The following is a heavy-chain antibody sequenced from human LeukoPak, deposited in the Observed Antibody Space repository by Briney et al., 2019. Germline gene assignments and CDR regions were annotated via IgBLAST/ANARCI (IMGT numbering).Heavy chain of an antibody. Sequence: PSETLSLTCAVYGGSFSGYYWSWIRQPPGKGLEWIGEINHSGSTNYNPSLKSRVTISVDTSKNRFSLKLSSVTAADTAVYYCARGSNVDIVATITLRPSYAFDIWGQGTMVTVSS. J-gene: IGHJ3*02. CDR1: GGSFSGYY. D-gene: IGHD5-12*01. V-gene: IGHV4-34*01. CDR2: INHSGST. CDR3: ARGSNVDIVATITLRPSYAFDI.